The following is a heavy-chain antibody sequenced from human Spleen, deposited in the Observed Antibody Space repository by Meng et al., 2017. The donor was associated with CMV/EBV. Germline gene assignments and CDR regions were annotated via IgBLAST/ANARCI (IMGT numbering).Heavy chain of an antibody. CDR1: GFSFGDYG. CDR2: INWNGHST. CDR3: ARHISGSTSFTVEY. J-gene: IGHJ4*02. Sequence: SGFSFGDYGMSWVRQAPGKGLEWVSGINWNGHSTAYADSVTGRFTISRDNVKNSLYLEMNSLRAEDTAFYYCARHISGSTSFTVEYWGQGILVTVSS. D-gene: IGHD6-13*01. V-gene: IGHV3-20*03.